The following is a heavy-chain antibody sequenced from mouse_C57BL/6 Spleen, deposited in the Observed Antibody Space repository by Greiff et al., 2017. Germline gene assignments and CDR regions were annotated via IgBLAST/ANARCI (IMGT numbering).Heavy chain of an antibody. CDR1: GYTFTSYG. CDR3: ARSSITTVVATGAMGY. V-gene: IGHV1-81*01. Sequence: VQLVESGAELARPGASVKLSCKASGYTFTSYGISWVKQRTGQGLEWIGEIYPRSGNTYYNEKFKGKATLTADKSSSTAYMELRSLTSEDSAVYFCARSSITTVVATGAMGYWGQGTSVTVSS. J-gene: IGHJ4*01. CDR2: IYPRSGNT. D-gene: IGHD1-1*01.